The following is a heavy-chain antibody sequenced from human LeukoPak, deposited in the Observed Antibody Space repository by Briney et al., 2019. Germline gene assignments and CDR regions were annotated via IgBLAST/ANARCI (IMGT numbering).Heavy chain of an antibody. V-gene: IGHV1-46*01. CDR1: GGTFSSYA. J-gene: IGHJ4*02. D-gene: IGHD1-26*01. CDR2: INPSGGTT. Sequence: ASVKVSCKASGGTFSSYAISWVRQAPGQGLEWMGIINPSGGTTTYAQKFQGRVTMTRDTSTSTVYMEVSSLRSEDTAVYYCARGLSGSSLNYFDYWGQGTLVTVSS. CDR3: ARGLSGSSLNYFDY.